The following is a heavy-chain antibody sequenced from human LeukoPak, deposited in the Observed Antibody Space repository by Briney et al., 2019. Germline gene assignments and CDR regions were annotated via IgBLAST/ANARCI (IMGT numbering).Heavy chain of an antibody. Sequence: ASGKVSCKASGYTFTSYDINWVRQATGQGLEWMGWMNPNSGNTGYAQKFQGRVTITRNTSISTAYMELSSLRSEDTAVYYCARVGRNYDSSGYWFDYWGQGTLVTVSS. CDR3: ARVGRNYDSSGYWFDY. CDR1: GYTFTSYD. J-gene: IGHJ4*02. CDR2: MNPNSGNT. V-gene: IGHV1-8*03. D-gene: IGHD3-22*01.